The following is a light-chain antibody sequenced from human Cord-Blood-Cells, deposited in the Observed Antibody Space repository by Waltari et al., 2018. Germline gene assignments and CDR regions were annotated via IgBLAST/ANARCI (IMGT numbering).Light chain of an antibody. CDR1: PGVSSY. CDR3: QQRSNWPPWT. J-gene: IGKJ1*01. V-gene: IGKV3-11*01. Sequence: VLTQSPATLSLSPAERAILSCRAGPGVSSYLAWYQQKPGQAPRLLIYDASNSATGIPARFSGSESGTDFTLTISSLEPEDFAVYYCQQRSNWPPWTVGQGPKVEIK. CDR2: DAS.